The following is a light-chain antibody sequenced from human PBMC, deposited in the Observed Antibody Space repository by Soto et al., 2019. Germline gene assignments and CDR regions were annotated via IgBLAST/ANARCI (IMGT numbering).Light chain of an antibody. CDR3: QRGNCWRT. CDR2: DAS. V-gene: IGKV3-11*01. CDR1: QSVSSS. J-gene: IGKJ4*01. Sequence: EIVLTQSPAILSLSPGEKATLSCRASQSVSSSLVWYQQKPGQAPRLIIYDASGRATGIPARFSGSGSGTDSIITSSRLADEDCAVYYCQRGNCWRTFGRGTKVEIK.